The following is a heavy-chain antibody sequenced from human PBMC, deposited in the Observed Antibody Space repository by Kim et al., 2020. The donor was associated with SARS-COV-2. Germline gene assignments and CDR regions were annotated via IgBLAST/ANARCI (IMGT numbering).Heavy chain of an antibody. CDR1: GFTFSISV. V-gene: IGHV3-23*01. J-gene: IGHJ3*01. CDR3: ARALFDSGTYRPYQT. Sequence: GGSLRLSCAASGFTFSISVMSWVRQAPGKGLEWVSAINSGGGTNYVDSVKGRFTISRDNSKNTLYLQMDSLRAEDTALYYCARALFDSGTYRPYQTWGQGTMVTVSS. D-gene: IGHD1-26*01. CDR2: INSGGGT.